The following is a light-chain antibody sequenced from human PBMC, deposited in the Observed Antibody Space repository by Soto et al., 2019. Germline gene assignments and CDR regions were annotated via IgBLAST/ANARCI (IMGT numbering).Light chain of an antibody. J-gene: IGKJ3*01. CDR1: QSVSSSY. CDR3: QQYGSSPFT. V-gene: IGKV3-20*01. Sequence: EIVLTQSPGTLSLSPGERATLSCRASQSVSSSYLAWYQQKPGQAPRLLIYGASSRATGIPDRFSGSGSGTHFTLTIRRLEPEDFAVYYCQQYGSSPFTLGPGTKVEMK. CDR2: GAS.